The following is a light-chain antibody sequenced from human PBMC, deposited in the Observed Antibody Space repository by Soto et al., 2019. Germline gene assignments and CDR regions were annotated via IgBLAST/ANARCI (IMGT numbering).Light chain of an antibody. Sequence: QSVLTQPPSASGTPGQRVTISCSGSSSNIGSNYVYWYQQLPGTAPKLLIYRNNQRPSGVPDRFSGSKSGTSASLAISGLRSDDEAEYYCAAWDDSLSGPVFGGGTKLTVL. J-gene: IGLJ2*01. CDR1: SSNIGSNY. CDR3: AAWDDSLSGPV. CDR2: RNN. V-gene: IGLV1-47*01.